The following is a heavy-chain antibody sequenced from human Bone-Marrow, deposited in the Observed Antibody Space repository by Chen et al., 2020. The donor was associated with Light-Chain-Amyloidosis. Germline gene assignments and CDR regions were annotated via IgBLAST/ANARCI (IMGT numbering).Heavy chain of an antibody. D-gene: IGHD3-10*01. V-gene: IGHV3-23*01. CDR2: ISGSGSST. CDR3: SREVTTNYGMAV. J-gene: IGHJ6*02. CDR1: GFTFRSYP. Sequence: EVQLLESGGGLVQPGGSLRLPCAASGFTFRSYPMSWVRQAPGKGLEWISGISGSGSSTYYADSVKGRFTISRDNSKNTLYLQMNSLRAEDTAIYYCSREVTTNYGMAVWGQGTAVTVSS.